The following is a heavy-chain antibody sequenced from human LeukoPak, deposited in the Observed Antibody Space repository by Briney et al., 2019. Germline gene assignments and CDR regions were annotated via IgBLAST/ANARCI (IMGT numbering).Heavy chain of an antibody. CDR3: ARSADYLHDAFDI. Sequence: GGSLRLSCAASGFTFSSYETNWVRQAPGKGLEWVSYISSSGSTIYYADSVKGRFTISRDNAKNSLYLQMNSLRAEDTAVYYCARSADYLHDAFDIWGQGTMVTVSS. V-gene: IGHV3-48*03. CDR2: ISSSGSTI. J-gene: IGHJ3*02. CDR1: GFTFSSYE. D-gene: IGHD4-11*01.